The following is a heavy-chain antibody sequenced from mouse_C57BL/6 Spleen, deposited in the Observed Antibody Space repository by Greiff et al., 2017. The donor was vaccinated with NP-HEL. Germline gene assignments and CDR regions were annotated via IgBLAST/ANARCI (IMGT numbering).Heavy chain of an antibody. V-gene: IGHV5-17*01. CDR2: ISSGSSPI. D-gene: IGHD2-5*01. CDR3: ARSYSNWFAY. CDR1: GFTFSDYG. J-gene: IGHJ3*01. Sequence: EVQGVESGGGLVKPGGSLKLSCAASGFTFSDYGMHWVRQAPEKGLEWVAYISSGSSPIYYADTVKGRFTISRDNAKNTLFLQLTSLRSEDTAMYYCARSYSNWFAYWGQGTLVTVSA.